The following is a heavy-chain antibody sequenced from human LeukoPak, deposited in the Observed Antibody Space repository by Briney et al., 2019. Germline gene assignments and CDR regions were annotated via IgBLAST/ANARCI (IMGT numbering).Heavy chain of an antibody. J-gene: IGHJ6*04. CDR1: GGSMDSFY. D-gene: IGHD3-10*01. V-gene: IGHV4-59*01. CDR3: ARLARLTLIRGVTGYHSLDV. CDR2: IYYSGTT. Sequence: NPSEILSLTCTVSGGSMDSFYWSWIRQSPGGGLEWIGYIYYSGTTNYNPSLRSRLIMSVDTSKNQFSLKLISVTAADTAVYYCARLARLTLIRGVTGYHSLDVRGKGTKVTVSS.